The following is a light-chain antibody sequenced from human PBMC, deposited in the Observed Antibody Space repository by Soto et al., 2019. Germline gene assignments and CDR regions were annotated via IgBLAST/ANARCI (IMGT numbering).Light chain of an antibody. CDR2: SNT. J-gene: IGLJ2*01. CDR1: NSNVGSNT. Sequence: QPVLTQPPSASGTPGQRVSISCSGSNSNVGSNTVSWYQQLPGTAPKLLLYSNTQRPSGVPGRFSGSESGTSASLAISGLQSEDEADYYCAAWDDSLKGVVFGGGTKVTVL. V-gene: IGLV1-44*01. CDR3: AAWDDSLKGVV.